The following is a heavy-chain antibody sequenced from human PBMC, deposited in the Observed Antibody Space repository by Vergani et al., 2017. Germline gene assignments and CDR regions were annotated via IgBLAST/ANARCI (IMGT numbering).Heavy chain of an antibody. CDR1: GGSFSGYY. CDR2: IYTSGST. V-gene: IGHV4-59*10. J-gene: IGHJ6*04. CDR3: ARETTIFGVVKV. D-gene: IGHD3-3*01. Sequence: QVQLQQWGAGLLKPSETLSLTCAVYGGSFSGYYWSWIRQPAGKGLEWIGRIYTSGSTNYNPSLKSRVTMSVDTSKNQFSLKLSSVTAADTAVYYCARETTIFGVVKVWGKGTTVTVSS.